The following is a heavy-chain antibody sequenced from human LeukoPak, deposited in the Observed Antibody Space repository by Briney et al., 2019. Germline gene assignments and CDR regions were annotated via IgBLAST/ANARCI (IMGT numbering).Heavy chain of an antibody. D-gene: IGHD6-13*01. J-gene: IGHJ3*02. V-gene: IGHV3-9*01. CDR3: AKDIFPYSSRGFYAFDI. Sequence: GGSLRLSCAASGFTFDDYAMHWVRQAPGKGLEWVSGISWNSGSIGYADSVKGRFTISRDNAKNSLYLQMNSLRAEDTALYYCAKDIFPYSSRGFYAFDIWGQGTMVTVSS. CDR2: ISWNSGSI. CDR1: GFTFDDYA.